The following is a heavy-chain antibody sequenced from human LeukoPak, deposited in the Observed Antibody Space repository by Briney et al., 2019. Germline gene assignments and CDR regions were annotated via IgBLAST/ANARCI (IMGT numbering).Heavy chain of an antibody. Sequence: SETLSLTCTVSGGSISSYYWSWIRQPPGKGLEWIGYIYYSGGTNYNPSLTSRVTISVDTSKNQFSLKLSSVTAADTAVYYCAGVVRAVISDYFYYYMDVWGKGTTVTVSS. CDR1: GGSISSYY. CDR2: IYYSGGT. CDR3: AGVVRAVISDYFYYYMDV. D-gene: IGHD3-10*01. V-gene: IGHV4-59*01. J-gene: IGHJ6*03.